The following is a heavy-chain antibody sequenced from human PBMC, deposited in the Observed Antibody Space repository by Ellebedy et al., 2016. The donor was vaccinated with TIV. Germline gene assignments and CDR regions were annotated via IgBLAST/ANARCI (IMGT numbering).Heavy chain of an antibody. CDR2: MNPNSGAT. Sequence: ASVKVSXXASGHSFTSYGIHWVRQAPGQSLEWMGWMNPNSGATVYAQKFQGRVSMTRHTSTSTAYMEVNSLRSDDTAVYYCAKGAVWYDGSGSRRYGMDVWGQGTTVIVSS. J-gene: IGHJ6*02. CDR1: GHSFTSYG. CDR3: AKGAVWYDGSGSRRYGMDV. D-gene: IGHD3-10*01. V-gene: IGHV1-8*01.